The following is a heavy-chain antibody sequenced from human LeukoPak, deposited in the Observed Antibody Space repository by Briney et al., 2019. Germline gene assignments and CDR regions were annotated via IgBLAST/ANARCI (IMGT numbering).Heavy chain of an antibody. D-gene: IGHD6-13*01. J-gene: IGHJ4*01. Sequence: ASVKVSCKASGYTFTSYGISWVRQAPGQGLEWMGWISAYNGNINYAQKLQGRVTMTTDTSTSTAYMELRSLRSDDTAVYYCARALRLAAAGTKDYWGQEPWSPSPQ. CDR1: GYTFTSYG. V-gene: IGHV1-18*01. CDR3: ARALRLAAAGTKDY. CDR2: ISAYNGNI.